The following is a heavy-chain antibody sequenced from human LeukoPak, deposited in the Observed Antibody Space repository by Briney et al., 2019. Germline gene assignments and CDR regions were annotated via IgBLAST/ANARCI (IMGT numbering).Heavy chain of an antibody. V-gene: IGHV3-21*01. Sequence: GGSLRLSCAASGFTFSSYSMNWVRQAPGKGLEWVSSISSSSSYIYYADSVKGRFTISRDNSKNTLYLQMNSLRAEDTAVYYCAKDPRYYYDSSGYYPYYYYYMDVWGKGTTVTVSS. CDR3: AKDPRYYYDSSGYYPYYYYYMDV. CDR2: ISSSSSYI. J-gene: IGHJ6*03. D-gene: IGHD3-22*01. CDR1: GFTFSSYS.